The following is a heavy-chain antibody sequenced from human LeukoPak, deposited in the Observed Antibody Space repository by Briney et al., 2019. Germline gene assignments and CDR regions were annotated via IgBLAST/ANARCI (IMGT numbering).Heavy chain of an antibody. CDR2: INPNSGGT. CDR3: ARGVAGSYYYYYMDV. J-gene: IGHJ6*03. V-gene: IGHV1-2*02. CDR1: GYTFTGYY. D-gene: IGHD6-19*01. Sequence: ASVKVSCKASGYTFTGYYMHWVRQAPGQGLEWMGWINPNSGGTNYAQKFQGRVTMTRDTSISTAYMELSRLRSDDTAVYYCARGVAGSYYYYYMDVWGKGTTVTISS.